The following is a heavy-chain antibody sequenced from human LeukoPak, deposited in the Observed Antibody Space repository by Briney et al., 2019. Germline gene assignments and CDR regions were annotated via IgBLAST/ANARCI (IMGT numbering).Heavy chain of an antibody. CDR3: AAWRGSNWFDY. CDR1: GFDVSSNS. V-gene: IGHV3-53*01. J-gene: IGHJ4*02. D-gene: IGHD6-13*01. Sequence: PGGSLRLSCAASGFDVSSNSMSRVRQAPGKGLEWVSVIFSGGSTNYANSMKGRFTISRDNSKNTLYLQMNSLRGEDTAVYYCAAWRGSNWFDYWGQGTQVTVSS. CDR2: IFSGGST.